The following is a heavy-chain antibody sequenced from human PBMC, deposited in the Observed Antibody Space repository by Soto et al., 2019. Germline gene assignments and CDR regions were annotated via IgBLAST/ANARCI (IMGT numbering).Heavy chain of an antibody. J-gene: IGHJ4*02. V-gene: IGHV3-11*06. D-gene: IGHD2-2*01. Sequence: QVQLVESGGGLVKPGGSLRLSCAASGFTFSDYYMSWIRQAPGKGLEWVSYISSSSSYTNYADCVKGRFTISRDNAKNSLYLQMNSLRAEDTAVYYCARDVPPQLGTVAFFDYWGQGTLVTVSS. CDR1: GFTFSDYY. CDR3: ARDVPPQLGTVAFFDY. CDR2: ISSSSSYT.